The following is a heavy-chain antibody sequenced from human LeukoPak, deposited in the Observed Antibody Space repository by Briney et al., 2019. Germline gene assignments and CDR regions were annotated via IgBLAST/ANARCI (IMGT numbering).Heavy chain of an antibody. CDR2: ISSSGSTI. D-gene: IGHD4/OR15-4a*01. V-gene: IGHV3-48*03. CDR3: ARLTTCDH. J-gene: IGHJ4*02. Sequence: PGGSLRLSCAASGFIFSSYEMNWVRQATGKGREWVSYISSSGSTIYYADSVKGRFTIYRDNAKNSLYLQMNSLRAEDTAVYYCARLTTCDHWAQGTLVTVSS. CDR1: GFIFSSYE.